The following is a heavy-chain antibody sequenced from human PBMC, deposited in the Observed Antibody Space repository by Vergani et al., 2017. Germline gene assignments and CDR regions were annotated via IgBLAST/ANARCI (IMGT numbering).Heavy chain of an antibody. D-gene: IGHD1-1*01. J-gene: IGHJ6*02. CDR2: ISPGASTV. CDR3: AKNPXISTTRHYYAMDV. CDR1: GFKFSDHY. V-gene: IGHV3-11*04. Sequence: LVESGGGSVKPGGSLRLSCAASGFKFSDHYMSWIRQAPGKGLEWVSHISPGASTVSYTDSVTGRFTVSRDNDNNSLTLDMTTLRVEDTAVYYCAKNPXISTTRHYYAMDVWSQGTTVTVSS.